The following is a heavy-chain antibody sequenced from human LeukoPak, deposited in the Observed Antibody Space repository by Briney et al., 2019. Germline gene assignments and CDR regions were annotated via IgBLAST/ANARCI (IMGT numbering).Heavy chain of an antibody. D-gene: IGHD6-13*01. Sequence: GWCLRPSCAASGFTFSNFAMTWVRPAPGKGLEWVSSIVGSSSTYYADSLKGRFTISRDNAKNSLYLQMNSLRAEDTAVYYCARIGAGSSRDYWGQGTLVTVSS. CDR1: GFTFSNFA. J-gene: IGHJ4*02. V-gene: IGHV3-21*01. CDR3: ARIGAGSSRDY. CDR2: IVGSSST.